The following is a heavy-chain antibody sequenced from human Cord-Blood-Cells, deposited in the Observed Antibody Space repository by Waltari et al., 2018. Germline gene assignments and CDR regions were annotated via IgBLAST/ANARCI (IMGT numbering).Heavy chain of an antibody. CDR1: GGSISSSSYY. V-gene: IGHV4-39*01. Sequence: QLQLQESGPGLVKPSETLSLTCTVSGGSISSSSYYWGWIRQPPGKGLAWIGSIYYRGSTYYNPSLKSRVTISVDTSKNQFSLKLSSVTAADTAVYYCATENWELNWFDPWGQGTLVTVSS. CDR3: ATENWELNWFDP. CDR2: IYYRGST. J-gene: IGHJ5*02. D-gene: IGHD1-7*01.